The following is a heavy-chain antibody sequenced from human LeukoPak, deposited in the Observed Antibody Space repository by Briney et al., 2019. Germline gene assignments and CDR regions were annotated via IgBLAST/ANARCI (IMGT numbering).Heavy chain of an antibody. J-gene: IGHJ4*02. Sequence: ASVKVSCKASGCTFTSYDINWVGQATGQGREWMGWMNPNSGKTGYAQKFQGRLTMTRNTSISTAYMELSSLRSEDTAVYYCARGRRRPKLLWFGELFQYYFDYWGQGTLVTVSS. CDR3: ARGRRRPKLLWFGELFQYYFDY. CDR1: GCTFTSYD. V-gene: IGHV1-8*01. D-gene: IGHD3-10*01. CDR2: MNPNSGKT.